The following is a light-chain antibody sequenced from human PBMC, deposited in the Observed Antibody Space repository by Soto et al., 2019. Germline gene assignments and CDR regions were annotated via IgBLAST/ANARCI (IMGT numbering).Light chain of an antibody. CDR3: QQYGSSYT. CDR1: QSVRNNY. V-gene: IGKV3-20*01. Sequence: EIVLTQSPGTLSLSPGERATLSCRASQSVRNNYLACYQQQPGQAPSLLIYGTSTRDTGTPDRFSGSGSGTDFTLTISRLEPEDFAVYYCQQYGSSYTFGPGTIVEIK. J-gene: IGKJ3*01. CDR2: GTS.